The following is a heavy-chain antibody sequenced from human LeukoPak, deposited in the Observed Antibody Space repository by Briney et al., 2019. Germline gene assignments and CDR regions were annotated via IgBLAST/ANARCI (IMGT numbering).Heavy chain of an antibody. V-gene: IGHV3-11*01. D-gene: IGHD3-22*01. CDR2: ISSSGSTI. CDR1: QFTFTNYY. Sequence: GGSLRLSCAASQFTFTNYYMSCIRQAPGKGLEWVSYISSSGSTIYYADSVKGRFTISRDNAKNSLYLQMNSLRAEDTAVYYCARVQPHYYNSSGYPPDYWGQGTLVTVSS. CDR3: ARVQPHYYNSSGYPPDY. J-gene: IGHJ4*02.